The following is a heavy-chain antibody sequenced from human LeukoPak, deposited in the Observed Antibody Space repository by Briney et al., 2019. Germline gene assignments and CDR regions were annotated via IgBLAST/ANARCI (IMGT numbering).Heavy chain of an antibody. J-gene: IGHJ5*02. D-gene: IGHD1-7*01. CDR3: ARVAPLVCPTGTTSCWFDP. CDR1: GYTFTDHY. CDR2: INPNSGGT. Sequence: ASVNVSCKASGYTFTDHYILWLRQAPGQGLEWMGWINPNSGGTSYAQKFQGRVTMTRDTSISTAYMELSRLTSDDTAVYYCARVAPLVCPTGTTSCWFDPWGQGTLVTVSS. V-gene: IGHV1-2*02.